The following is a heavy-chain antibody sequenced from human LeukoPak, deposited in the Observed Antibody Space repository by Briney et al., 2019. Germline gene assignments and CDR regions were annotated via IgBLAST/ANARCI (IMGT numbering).Heavy chain of an antibody. Sequence: GASVKVSCKASGYTFTSYGISWVRQAPGQGLEWMGWTSAYNGNTNYAQKLQGRVTMTTDTSTSTAYMELRSLRSDDTAVYYCARGRYYYDSSGYYQSYAFDIWGQGTMVTVSS. V-gene: IGHV1-18*01. D-gene: IGHD3-22*01. CDR1: GYTFTSYG. CDR2: TSAYNGNT. J-gene: IGHJ3*02. CDR3: ARGRYYYDSSGYYQSYAFDI.